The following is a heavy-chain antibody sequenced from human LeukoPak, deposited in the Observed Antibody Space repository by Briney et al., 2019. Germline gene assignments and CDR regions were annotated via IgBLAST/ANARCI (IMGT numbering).Heavy chain of an antibody. J-gene: IGHJ3*02. CDR3: ARAPGLGYCSGGSCYGAFDI. CDR1: GDSVSSNSAA. V-gene: IGHV6-1*01. Sequence: SQTLSLTCAISGDSVSSNSAAWNWIRQSPSRGLEWLGRTYYRSKWYNDYAVSVKSRITINPDTSKNQFSLQLNSVPPEDTAVYYCARAPGLGYCSGGSCYGAFDIWGQGTMVTVSS. D-gene: IGHD2-15*01. CDR2: TYYRSKWYN.